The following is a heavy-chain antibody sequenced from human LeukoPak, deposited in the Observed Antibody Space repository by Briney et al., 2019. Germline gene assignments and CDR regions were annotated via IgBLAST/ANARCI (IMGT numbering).Heavy chain of an antibody. D-gene: IGHD6-13*01. Sequence: GASVKVSCKASGGTFSSYAISWVRQAPGRGLEWMGWIIPIFGTANYAQKFQGRVTITADESTSTAYMELSSLRSEDTAVYYCARDRGYSSSWYSTDAFDIWGQGTMVTVSS. CDR2: IIPIFGTA. J-gene: IGHJ3*02. CDR3: ARDRGYSSSWYSTDAFDI. CDR1: GGTFSSYA. V-gene: IGHV1-69*13.